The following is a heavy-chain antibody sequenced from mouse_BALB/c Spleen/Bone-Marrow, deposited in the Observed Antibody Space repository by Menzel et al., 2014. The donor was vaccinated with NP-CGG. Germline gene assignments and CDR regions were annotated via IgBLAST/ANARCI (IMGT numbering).Heavy chain of an antibody. CDR1: GYTFTSYF. V-gene: IGHV1-55*01. CDR3: TLRWSYYAMDY. CDR2: IYPGSGST. Sequence: VESGASVKMSCKASGYTFTSYFIHWVKQRPGQGLEWIGNIYPGSGSTNYDEKFKSKATLTVDTSSSTAYMQLSSLTSEDSAVYYCTLRWSYYAMDYWGQGTSVTVSS. J-gene: IGHJ4*01. D-gene: IGHD2-3*01.